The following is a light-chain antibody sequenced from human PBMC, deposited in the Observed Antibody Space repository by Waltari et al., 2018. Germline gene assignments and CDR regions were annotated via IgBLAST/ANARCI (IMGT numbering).Light chain of an antibody. CDR2: GAS. J-gene: IGKJ4*01. Sequence: EVVLTQSPGTLSLSPGEIAPLSCRASQSVSSTYLAWYQQQAGQAPRPLIYGASIRATGIPDRFSGAGSGTDFTLIISRLEPEDFAMYYCQHYGTSPPLTFGGGTKVEIK. CDR3: QHYGTSPPLT. CDR1: QSVSSTY. V-gene: IGKV3-20*01.